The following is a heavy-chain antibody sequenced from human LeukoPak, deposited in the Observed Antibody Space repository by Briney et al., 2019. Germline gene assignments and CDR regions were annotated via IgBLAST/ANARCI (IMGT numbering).Heavy chain of an antibody. J-gene: IGHJ4*02. CDR2: ISGNGVTT. CDR3: AKGRGACQHNYFDY. CDR1: GFTFSNYA. Sequence: GGSLRLSCAVSGFTFSNYAMTWLRQAPEKGLEGVSSISGNGVTTVYADSVQGRFTVSRDNSQDALYLQMDSLRAEDTAVYYCAKGRGACQHNYFDYWGQGTLVTVSS. V-gene: IGHV3-23*01. D-gene: IGHD2-21*02.